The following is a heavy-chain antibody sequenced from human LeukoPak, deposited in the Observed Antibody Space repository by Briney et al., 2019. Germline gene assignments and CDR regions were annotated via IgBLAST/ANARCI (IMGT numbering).Heavy chain of an antibody. CDR3: ARLSTAVAAGDY. Sequence: GGSLRLSCAASGFTFSNCWMSWVRQAPGKGLEWVANIKQGGSEKYYVDSVKGRFTISRDNAKNSLYLQMNSLRAEDTAVYYCARLSTAVAAGDYWGQGTLVTVSS. CDR2: IKQGGSEK. D-gene: IGHD6-19*01. V-gene: IGHV3-7*01. CDR1: GFTFSNCW. J-gene: IGHJ4*02.